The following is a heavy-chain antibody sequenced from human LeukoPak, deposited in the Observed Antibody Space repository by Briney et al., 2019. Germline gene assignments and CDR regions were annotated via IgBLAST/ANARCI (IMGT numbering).Heavy chain of an antibody. D-gene: IGHD5-24*01. CDR2: ISSNGDNT. Sequence: RGSLRLSCSVSGFTFSTYVMHWVRQAPGKGLEYVSAISSNGDNTYYADSVKGRFTISRDNSKNTLYLQMSSLRADDTAVYYCCRGAGYWGQGTLGNGSS. V-gene: IGHV3-64D*06. J-gene: IGHJ4*03. CDR3: CRGAGY. CDR1: GFTFSTYV.